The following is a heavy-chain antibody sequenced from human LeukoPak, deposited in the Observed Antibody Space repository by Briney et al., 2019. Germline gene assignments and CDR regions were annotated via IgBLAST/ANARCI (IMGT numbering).Heavy chain of an antibody. D-gene: IGHD2-2*01. Sequence: SETLSLTCTVSGGSISSYYWSWLQQPAGKGLEWIGRIYTSGSTNYNPSLKSRVTMSVDTSKNQFSLKLSSVTAADTAVYYCARDHCSSTSCRYNYYYYYMDVWGKGTTVTVSS. CDR3: ARDHCSSTSCRYNYYYYYMDV. CDR2: IYTSGST. CDR1: GGSISSYY. J-gene: IGHJ6*03. V-gene: IGHV4-4*07.